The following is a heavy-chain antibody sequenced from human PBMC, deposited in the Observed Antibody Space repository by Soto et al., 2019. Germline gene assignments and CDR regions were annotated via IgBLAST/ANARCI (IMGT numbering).Heavy chain of an antibody. V-gene: IGHV3-33*01. J-gene: IGHJ5*02. D-gene: IGHD6-13*01. CDR2: IWYDGSNK. CDR1: GFTFSSYG. CDR3: ARASDIMAAAGSWFDP. Sequence: GGSLRLSCAASGFTFSSYGMHWVRQAPGKGLEWVAVIWYDGSNKYYADSVKGRFTISRDNSKNTLYLQMNSLRAEDTAVYYCARASDIMAAAGSWFDPWGQGTLVTVSS.